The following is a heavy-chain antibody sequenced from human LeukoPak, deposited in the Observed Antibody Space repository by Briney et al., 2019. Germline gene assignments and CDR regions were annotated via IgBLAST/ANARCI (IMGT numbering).Heavy chain of an antibody. V-gene: IGHV1-46*01. D-gene: IGHD3-3*01. CDR1: GYTFTNFY. CDR2: VNPSGDST. J-gene: IGHJ4*02. Sequence: GASVKVSCKASGYTFTNFYIHWIRQSPGQGLEWMGTVNPSGDSTDYAEKFQGRVTMTRDTSTSTVYMELGSLRSEDTAVFYCVRGLLYDFWSGYLSYFDYWGQGTLVTVSS. CDR3: VRGLLYDFWSGYLSYFDY.